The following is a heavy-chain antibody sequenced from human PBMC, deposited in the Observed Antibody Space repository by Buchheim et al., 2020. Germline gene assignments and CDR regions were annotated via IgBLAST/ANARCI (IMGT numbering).Heavy chain of an antibody. CDR1: GYTFTGYY. V-gene: IGHV1-2*04. CDR2: INPNGGGT. D-gene: IGHD3-22*01. J-gene: IGHJ5*02. Sequence: QVQLVQSGAEVKKPGASVKVSCKASGYTFTGYYMHWVRQAPGQGLEWMGWINPNGGGTNYAQKFQGWVTMTRDTSISTAHMELSRLRSDDTAVYYCARDANIQGDDSSGRNYPHFDPWGQGTL. CDR3: ARDANIQGDDSSGRNYPHFDP.